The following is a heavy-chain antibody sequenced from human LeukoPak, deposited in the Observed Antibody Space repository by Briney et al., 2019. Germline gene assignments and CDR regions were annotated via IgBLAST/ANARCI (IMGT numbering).Heavy chain of an antibody. J-gene: IGHJ2*01. D-gene: IGHD4-11*01. CDR1: GYSFTNYW. CDR2: IYPGDSDA. CDR3: ARRVYSNYWYFDL. Sequence: GGSLRLSCKGSGYSFTNYWIGWVRQMPGKGLEWMGIIYPGDSDARYGPSFQGQVTISADKSTSTAYLQWSSLKASDTAIYYCARRVYSNYWYFDLWGRGTLVTVSS. V-gene: IGHV5-51*01.